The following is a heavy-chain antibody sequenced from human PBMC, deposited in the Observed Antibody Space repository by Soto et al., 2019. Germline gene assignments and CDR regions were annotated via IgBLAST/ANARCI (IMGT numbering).Heavy chain of an antibody. D-gene: IGHD2-15*01. Sequence: EVQLVESGGDLVQPGGSLRLSCAASGVTISGDWMHWVRQAPGKGLEWVSRINSDGSRTNYADSVSGRFTISRDNARNTVHLQMNSLSVEDTAVYYCARACCREQNWFDPWGQGTLVTVSS. CDR3: ARACCREQNWFDP. CDR1: GVTISGDW. CDR2: INSDGSRT. J-gene: IGHJ5*02. V-gene: IGHV3-74*01.